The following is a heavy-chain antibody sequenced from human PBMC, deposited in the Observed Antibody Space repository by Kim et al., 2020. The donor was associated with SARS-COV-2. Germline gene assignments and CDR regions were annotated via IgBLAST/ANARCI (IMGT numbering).Heavy chain of an antibody. V-gene: IGHV4-59*13. CDR1: GGSISNYY. Sequence: SETLSLTCTVSGGSISNYYWIWIRQPPGKGLEWIGYIYYSGSTNYNPAPKSRVTTSSDKSKNQFSLKLSYVTAADTAAYYCARVKRGWEGEWNCVDPWG. D-gene: IGHD3-16*01. CDR2: IYYSGST. CDR3: ARVKRGWEGEWNCVDP. J-gene: IGHJ5*02.